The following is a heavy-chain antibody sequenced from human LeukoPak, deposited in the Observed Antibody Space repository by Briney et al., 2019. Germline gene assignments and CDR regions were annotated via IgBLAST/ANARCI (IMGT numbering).Heavy chain of an antibody. CDR2: IIPIFGTA. D-gene: IGHD3-22*01. J-gene: IGHJ4*02. V-gene: IGHV1-69*13. CDR3: AKTYYDSSGSLDY. CDR1: GYTFTSYG. Sequence: ASVKVSCKASGYTFTSYGISWVRQAPGQGLEWMGGIIPIFGTANYAQKFQGRVTITADESTSTAYMELSSLRSEDTAVYYCAKTYYDSSGSLDYWGQGTLVTVSS.